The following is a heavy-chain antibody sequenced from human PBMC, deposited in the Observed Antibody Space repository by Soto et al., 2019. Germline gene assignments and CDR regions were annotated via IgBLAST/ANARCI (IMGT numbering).Heavy chain of an antibody. CDR3: ATYPVPYYDFWSGDAFDI. CDR2: ISGYNGNT. V-gene: IGHV1-18*01. D-gene: IGHD3-3*01. CDR1: GYTLASYV. J-gene: IGHJ3*02. Sequence: GASVKVSCKASGYTLASYVLTWVRQAPGQGLEWMGWISGYNGNTKYAQKLQGRVTMTTDTSTSTAYMELRSLRSDDTAVYYCATYPVPYYDFWSGDAFDIWGQGTIVTV.